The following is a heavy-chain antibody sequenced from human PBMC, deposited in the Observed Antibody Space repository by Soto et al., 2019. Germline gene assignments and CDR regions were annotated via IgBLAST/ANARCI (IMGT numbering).Heavy chain of an antibody. V-gene: IGHV2-5*02. CDR3: AYRSRECIGGQCYPWFDP. D-gene: IGHD2-21*01. Sequence: SGPTLVNPTQTLTLTCTFSGFSLGTTGVAVGWVRQPPGKALEWLALIFWDDDKRYNPSLGSRLAISKDTSKKEVVLTVTDMDPADTGTYYCAYRSRECIGGQCYPWFDPRGQGALVTVSS. J-gene: IGHJ5*02. CDR1: GFSLGTTGVA. CDR2: IFWDDDK.